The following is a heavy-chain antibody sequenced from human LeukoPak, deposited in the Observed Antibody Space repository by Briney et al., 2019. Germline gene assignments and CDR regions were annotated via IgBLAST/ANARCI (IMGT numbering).Heavy chain of an antibody. CDR3: ARYLSGYLDY. J-gene: IGHJ4*02. CDR2: IYYSGST. Sequence: SETLSLTCTVSGGSISSYYWSWIRQPPGKGLGWIGYIYYSGSTNYNPSLKSRVTISVDTSKNQFSLKLSSVTAADTAVYYCARYLSGYLDYWGQGTLVTVSS. D-gene: IGHD3-9*01. CDR1: GGSISSYY. V-gene: IGHV4-59*01.